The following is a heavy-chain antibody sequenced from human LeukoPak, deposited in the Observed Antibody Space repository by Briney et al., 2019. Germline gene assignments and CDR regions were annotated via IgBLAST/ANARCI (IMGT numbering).Heavy chain of an antibody. CDR3: ARTNSYDFWSGYYFDY. J-gene: IGHJ4*02. Sequence: SETLSLTCTVSGGSISSCYWSWIRQPPGKGLEWIGYIYYSGSTNYNPSLKSRVTISVDTSKNQFSLKLSSVAAADTAVYYCARTNSYDFWSGYYFDYWGQGTLVTVSS. CDR2: IYYSGST. V-gene: IGHV4-59*08. D-gene: IGHD3-3*01. CDR1: GGSISSCY.